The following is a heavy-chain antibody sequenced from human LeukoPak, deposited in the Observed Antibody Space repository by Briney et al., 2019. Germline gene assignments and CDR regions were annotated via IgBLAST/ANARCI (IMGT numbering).Heavy chain of an antibody. D-gene: IGHD6-13*01. Sequence: ASVKVSCKASGYTFTSYGISWVRQAPGQGLEWMGWINAYNGNTNYAQKLQGRVTMTTDTSTSTAYMELRSLRSDDTAVYYCARDLNDIAAAGINWFDPWGQGTLVTVSS. CDR1: GYTFTSYG. CDR2: INAYNGNT. V-gene: IGHV1-18*01. J-gene: IGHJ5*02. CDR3: ARDLNDIAAAGINWFDP.